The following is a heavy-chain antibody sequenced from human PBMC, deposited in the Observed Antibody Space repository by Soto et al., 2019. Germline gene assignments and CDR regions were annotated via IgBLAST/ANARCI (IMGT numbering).Heavy chain of an antibody. V-gene: IGHV3-74*01. J-gene: IGHJ3*02. CDR2: INSDGSST. CDR1: GFTFSSYW. Sequence: GGSLRLSCAASGFTFSSYWMHWVRQAPGKGLVWVARINSDGSSTSYADSVKGRFTISRDNAKNTLYLQMNSLRAEDTAVYYCAKDDTDYVPFTAAFDIWGQGTMVTVSS. CDR3: AKDDTDYVPFTAAFDI. D-gene: IGHD4-17*01.